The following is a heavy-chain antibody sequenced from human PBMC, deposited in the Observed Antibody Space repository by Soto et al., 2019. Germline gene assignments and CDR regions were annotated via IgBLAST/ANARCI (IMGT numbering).Heavy chain of an antibody. Sequence: QVQLVQSGAEVKKPGSSVKVSCKASGGTFSSYAIDWVRQAPGQGLEWMGGIIPLFGTTNYAQKLQGRVKLTADESTRTAYMELSTLTSEDTAVYYCARGTVTGSEYNYYYYGMDVWGQGTTVTVSS. V-gene: IGHV1-69*12. CDR3: ARGTVTGSEYNYYYYGMDV. D-gene: IGHD1-1*01. J-gene: IGHJ6*02. CDR2: IIPLFGTT. CDR1: GGTFSSYA.